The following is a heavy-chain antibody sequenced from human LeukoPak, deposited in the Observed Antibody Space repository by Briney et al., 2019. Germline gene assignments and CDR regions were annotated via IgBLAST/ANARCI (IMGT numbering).Heavy chain of an antibody. V-gene: IGHV1-2*06. J-gene: IGHJ3*02. CDR1: GYTFTGYY. D-gene: IGHD3-9*01. CDR3: ASGFDWLIGQGVAFDI. Sequence: GASVKVSCKASGYTFTGYYMHWVRQAPGQGLEWMGRINPNSGGTNYAQKFQGRVTMTRDTSISTAYMELSRLRSDDTAVYYCASGFDWLIGQGVAFDIWGQGTMVTVSS. CDR2: INPNSGGT.